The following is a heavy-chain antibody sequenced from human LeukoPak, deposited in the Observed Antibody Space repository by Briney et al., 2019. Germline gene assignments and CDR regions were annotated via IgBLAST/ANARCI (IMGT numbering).Heavy chain of an antibody. CDR1: GFTFSSYA. CDR3: ASPVGSTDY. CDR2: INHRGST. Sequence: AGGSLRLSCTASGFTFSSYAMNWVRQSPGKGLEWIGEINHRGSTNLNPSLKSRVTLSVDTSKHQFSLKLTSMTAADAAVYYCASPVGSTDYWGQGTLVTVSS. D-gene: IGHD1-26*01. J-gene: IGHJ4*02. V-gene: IGHV4-34*01.